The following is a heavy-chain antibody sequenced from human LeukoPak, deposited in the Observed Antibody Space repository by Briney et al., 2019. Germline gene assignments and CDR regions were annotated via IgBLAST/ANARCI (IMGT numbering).Heavy chain of an antibody. Sequence: GGSLRLSCAASGFTFSSYGMHWVRQAPGKGLEWVAVIWYDGNNKYYADSVKGRFTISRDNSKNTLYLQMNSLRAEDTAVYYCARTRDGYNYRGFDYWGQGTLVTVSS. CDR2: IWYDGNNK. D-gene: IGHD5-24*01. V-gene: IGHV3-33*01. J-gene: IGHJ4*02. CDR3: ARTRDGYNYRGFDY. CDR1: GFTFSSYG.